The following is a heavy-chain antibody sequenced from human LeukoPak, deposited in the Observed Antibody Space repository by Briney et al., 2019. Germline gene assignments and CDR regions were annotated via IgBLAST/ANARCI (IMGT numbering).Heavy chain of an antibody. D-gene: IGHD4-17*01. J-gene: IGHJ4*02. V-gene: IGHV5-51*01. CDR1: GYSFTSYW. CDR2: IYPDDSDI. CDR3: ARRYNGDYQNFFDF. Sequence: GESLKISCKGFGYSFTSYWIAWVRQMPGKGLEWMGIIYPDDSDIRYSPSFQGQVTISADKSISTAYLQWSSLKASDTPIYYCARRYNGDYQNFFDFWGQGTLVTVSP.